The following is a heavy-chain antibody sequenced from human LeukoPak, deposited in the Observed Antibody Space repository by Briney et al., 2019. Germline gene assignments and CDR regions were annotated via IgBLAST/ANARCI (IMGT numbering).Heavy chain of an antibody. Sequence: GGSLRLSCAASGFTFSSYGMHWVRQAPGKGLEWVSFIRYDGSNKYYADSVKGRFTISRDNSKSTLYLQMNSLRAEDTAVYYCANMAKPDHWGQGTLVTVSS. CDR3: ANMAKPDH. V-gene: IGHV3-30*02. CDR1: GFTFSSYG. CDR2: IRYDGSNK. D-gene: IGHD5-24*01. J-gene: IGHJ4*02.